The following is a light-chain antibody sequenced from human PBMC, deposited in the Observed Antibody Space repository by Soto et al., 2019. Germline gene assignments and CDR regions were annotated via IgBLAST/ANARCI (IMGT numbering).Light chain of an antibody. CDR3: QQYGRSPFT. Sequence: DIVMTQSPDSLAVSLGERATINCKSSQTVLYRSNNMNYLSWYQQKPGQPPKLLIYWASTRESGVPDRFSGGGSGTDFVLTISRLEPEDFAVYYCQQYGRSPFTFGQGTKLQIK. CDR2: WAS. V-gene: IGKV4-1*01. J-gene: IGKJ2*01. CDR1: QTVLYRSNNMNY.